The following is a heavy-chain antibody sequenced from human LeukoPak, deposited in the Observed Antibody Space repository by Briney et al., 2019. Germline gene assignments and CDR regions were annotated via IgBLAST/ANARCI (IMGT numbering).Heavy chain of an antibody. CDR2: VNSNGGST. CDR1: GFTFGTST. D-gene: IGHD3-3*01. V-gene: IGHV3-23*01. CDR3: EPPLQFLES. Sequence: GGSLRLSCTTSGFTFGTSTMTWVRQAPGKGLEWVSTVNSNGGSTYYASSVKGRFTISRDNSRNTLYLRMSSLRAEDTAVYYCEPPLQFLESWGQGTMVIVSS. J-gene: IGHJ5*02.